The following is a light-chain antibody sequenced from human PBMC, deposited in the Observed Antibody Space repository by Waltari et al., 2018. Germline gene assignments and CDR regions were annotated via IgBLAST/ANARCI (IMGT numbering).Light chain of an antibody. Sequence: QSVLTQPPSVSGAPGQRVTLSCTGSSPNIGAGYDVHWYQQLPGTAPKLLIYGNSNRPSGVPDRFSGSKSGTSASLAITGRQAEDEADYYCQSYDSSLSGYVFGTGTKVTVL. J-gene: IGLJ1*01. CDR2: GNS. V-gene: IGLV1-40*01. CDR1: SPNIGAGYD. CDR3: QSYDSSLSGYV.